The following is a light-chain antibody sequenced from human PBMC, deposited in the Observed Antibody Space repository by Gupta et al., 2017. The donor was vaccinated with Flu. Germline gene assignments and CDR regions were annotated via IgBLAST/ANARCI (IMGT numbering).Light chain of an antibody. CDR2: GKN. Sequence: SSELPQDPAVSVALGQTVRITCQGDSLRSYYASWYQQKPGQAPVLVIYGKNNRPSGIPDRFSGSSSGTTASLTITWAQAEDEADYYCTSRDTNSNGFVFGTGTKLTVL. V-gene: IGLV3-19*01. J-gene: IGLJ1*01. CDR3: TSRDTNSNGFV. CDR1: SLRSYY.